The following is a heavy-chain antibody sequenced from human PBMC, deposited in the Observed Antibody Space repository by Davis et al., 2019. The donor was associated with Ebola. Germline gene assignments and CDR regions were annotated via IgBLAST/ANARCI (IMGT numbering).Heavy chain of an antibody. CDR2: IKSKTDGGTT. CDR3: AKGGGQSRPGLYFDY. D-gene: IGHD1-14*01. V-gene: IGHV3-15*01. Sequence: ETLSLTCTVSGYSISSGYYWGWIRQPPGKGLEWVGRIKSKTDGGTTDYAAPVKGRFTISRDDSKNTLYLQMNSLRAEDTAVYYCAKGGGQSRPGLYFDYWGQGALVTVSS. J-gene: IGHJ4*02. CDR1: GYSISSGYY.